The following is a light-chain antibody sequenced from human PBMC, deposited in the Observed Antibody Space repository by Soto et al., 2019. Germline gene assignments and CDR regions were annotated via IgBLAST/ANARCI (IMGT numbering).Light chain of an antibody. J-gene: IGKJ4*01. V-gene: IGKV1-16*02. CDR2: GVS. CDR3: QQYDVYPLT. CDR1: QGIRNN. Sequence: DIQMTQSPSSLSASVGDSVTITCRASQGIRNNLAWLQQKPGKAPKSLIYGVSTLQSGVPSKFSGSGSGTVFTLTISSLQPEDFETYYCQQYDVYPLTFGGGTKVEIK.